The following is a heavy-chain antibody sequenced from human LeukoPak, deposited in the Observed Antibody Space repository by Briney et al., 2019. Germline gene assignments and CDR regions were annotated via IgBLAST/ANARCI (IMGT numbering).Heavy chain of an antibody. J-gene: IGHJ4*02. D-gene: IGHD1-26*01. Sequence: GGSLRLSCAASGFTVSNYYMSWVRQAPGKGLEWVSIIYSGGTTYYADSVKGRFTVSRDHSKNTLYFQMNSLRAEDTATYYCARDCGSFRRPFDYWGQGTLVTVSS. CDR3: ARDCGSFRRPFDY. CDR2: IYSGGTT. V-gene: IGHV3-53*01. CDR1: GFTVSNYY.